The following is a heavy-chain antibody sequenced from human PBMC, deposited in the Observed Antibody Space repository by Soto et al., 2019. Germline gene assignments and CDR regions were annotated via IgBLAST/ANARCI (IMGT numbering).Heavy chain of an antibody. CDR1: GYTFTSYA. D-gene: IGHD5-12*01. CDR3: AREHGDSGYERANYYYYGMDA. Sequence: ASVKVSCKASGYTFTSYAMHWVRQAPGQRLEWMGWINAGNGNTKYSQKFQGRVTITRDTSASTAYMELSSLRSEDTAVYYCAREHGDSGYERANYYYYGMDAWGQGTTVTVSS. J-gene: IGHJ6*02. CDR2: INAGNGNT. V-gene: IGHV1-3*01.